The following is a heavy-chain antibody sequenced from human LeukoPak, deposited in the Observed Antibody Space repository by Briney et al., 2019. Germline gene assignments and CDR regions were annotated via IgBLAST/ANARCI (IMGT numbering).Heavy chain of an antibody. CDR1: GGSFRGYY. CDR3: ASTERCSTTCPLDY. V-gene: IGHV4-34*01. D-gene: IGHD2-2*01. CDR2: INHSGST. J-gene: IGHJ4*02. Sequence: SETLSLTCAVYGGSFRGYYWSWIRQPPGKGLEWIGEINHSGSTNYDPSLKSRVTISLDTSMKKFSLKLNSVTAADTAVYYCASTERCSTTCPLDYWGQGTLVTVSS.